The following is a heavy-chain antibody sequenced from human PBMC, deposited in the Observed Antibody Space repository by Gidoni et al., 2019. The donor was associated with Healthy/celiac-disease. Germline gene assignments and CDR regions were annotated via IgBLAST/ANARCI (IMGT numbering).Heavy chain of an antibody. J-gene: IGHJ4*02. Sequence: QVQLVQSGAAGKKPGASVKLSCKPPGYTFTGYYMHWVRQAPGQGLEWMGWINPNSGGTNYAQKFHGWFTMTRDTSISTAYMELSRLRSDDTAVYYCARDSHSSSRYFDYWGQGTLVTVSS. CDR3: ARDSHSSSRYFDY. V-gene: IGHV1-2*04. CDR2: INPNSGGT. CDR1: GYTFTGYY. D-gene: IGHD6-13*01.